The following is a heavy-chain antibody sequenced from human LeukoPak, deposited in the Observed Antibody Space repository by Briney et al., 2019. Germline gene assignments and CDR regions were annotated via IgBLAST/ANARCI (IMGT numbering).Heavy chain of an antibody. CDR1: GFTFSSYA. Sequence: PGGSLRLSCAASGFTFSSYAMSWVRQAPGKGLVWVSRINSDGSSATYADSVKGRFTISRDNVKNTLYLQMNSLRAEDTAVYYCARGAPSGSYYYWGQGNLVTVSS. D-gene: IGHD1-26*01. V-gene: IGHV3-74*01. J-gene: IGHJ4*02. CDR3: ARGAPSGSYYY. CDR2: INSDGSSA.